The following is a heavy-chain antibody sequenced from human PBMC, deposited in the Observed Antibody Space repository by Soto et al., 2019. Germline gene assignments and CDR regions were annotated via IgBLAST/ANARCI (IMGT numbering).Heavy chain of an antibody. J-gene: IGHJ4*02. CDR2: IYTSGST. CDR1: GGSMSSYY. CDR3: VSESKIGHQLGR. V-gene: IGHV4-4*07. D-gene: IGHD6-13*01. Sequence: PXESLSLSCTVSGGSMSSYYWSWIRQPAGKGLDWIGRIYTSGSTNDNPSRKSRVTMSLDTSKNQFSLKLSSVTAADTAAYYCVSESKIGHQLGRWGQVTLVTSSS.